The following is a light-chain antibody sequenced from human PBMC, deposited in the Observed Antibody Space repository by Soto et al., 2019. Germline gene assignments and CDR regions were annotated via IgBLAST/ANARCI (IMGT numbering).Light chain of an antibody. Sequence: EIVLTQSPGTLSLSPGERATLSCRASQSVSSSYLAWYQQKPGQAPRLLIYGASSRATGIPDRFTGSGSGTEFTLTISSLQSEDFALYYCQQYKNWPRTFGQGTKVDIK. CDR2: GAS. J-gene: IGKJ1*01. V-gene: IGKV3-20*01. CDR1: QSVSSSY. CDR3: QQYKNWPRT.